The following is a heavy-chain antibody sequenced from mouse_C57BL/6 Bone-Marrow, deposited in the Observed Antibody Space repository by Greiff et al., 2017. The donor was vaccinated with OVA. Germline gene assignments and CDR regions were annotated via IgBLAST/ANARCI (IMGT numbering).Heavy chain of an antibody. CDR1: GYTFTSYW. V-gene: IGHV1-64*01. J-gene: IGHJ2*01. CDR2: IHPNSGRT. Sequence: VKLVESGAELVKPGASVKLSCKASGYTFTSYWMHWVKQRPGQGLEWIGMIHPNSGRTNYNEKFKSKATLTVDKSSSTAYMQLSSLTSEDSAVYNCAREDGDCWGQGTTLTVSS. CDR3: AREDGDC.